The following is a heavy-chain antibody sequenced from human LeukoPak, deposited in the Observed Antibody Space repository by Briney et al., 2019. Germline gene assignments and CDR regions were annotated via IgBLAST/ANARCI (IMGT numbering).Heavy chain of an antibody. D-gene: IGHD7-27*01. CDR1: GFSFSSYA. V-gene: IGHV3-23*01. CDR2: IIGSGADT. J-gene: IGHJ5*02. Sequence: GGSLRLSCAASGFSFSSYAMSWVRQAPGRGLEWVSSIIGSGADTYYADSVKGRFTISRGNSNSTLYLQMNSLRAEDTAVYFCARRTGGNWFDPWGQGTLVTVSS. CDR3: ARRTGGNWFDP.